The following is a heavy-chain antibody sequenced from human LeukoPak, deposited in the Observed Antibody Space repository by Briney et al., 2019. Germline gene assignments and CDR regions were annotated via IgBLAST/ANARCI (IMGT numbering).Heavy chain of an antibody. V-gene: IGHV4-59*12. D-gene: IGHD5-24*01. Sequence: PSETLSLTCTVSGGSISSYYWSWIRQPPGKGLEWIGYIYYSGSTNYNPSLKRRVTMSVDTSKNQFSLKLSSVTAADTAVYYCARAMAPNWFDPWGQGTLVTVSS. CDR3: ARAMAPNWFDP. CDR2: IYYSGST. CDR1: GGSISSYY. J-gene: IGHJ5*02.